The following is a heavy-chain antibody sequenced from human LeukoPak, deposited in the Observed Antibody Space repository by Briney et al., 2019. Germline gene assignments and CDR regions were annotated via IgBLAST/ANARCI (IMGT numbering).Heavy chain of an antibody. D-gene: IGHD5-24*01. CDR1: GYTFSSYA. V-gene: IGHV1-3*01. Sequence: ASVKVSCKGSGYTFSSYAIHWVRQAPGQRLEWMGWINAGNGDTKYSQKFQGRVTITRDTSATTAYMELSSLRSEDTAVYYCARGGRWLQLWGQGTLVTVSS. J-gene: IGHJ4*02. CDR3: ARGGRWLQL. CDR2: INAGNGDT.